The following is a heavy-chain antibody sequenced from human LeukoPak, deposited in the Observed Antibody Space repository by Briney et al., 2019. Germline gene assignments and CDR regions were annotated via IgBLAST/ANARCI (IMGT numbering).Heavy chain of an antibody. D-gene: IGHD3-16*02. CDR3: AGGVMITFGGVIVV. CDR2: IYYSGST. V-gene: IGHV4-59*01. CDR1: VGSISSYY. Sequence: KPSETLSLTCTVPVGSISSYYWSWIRQPPGKGLEWIGYIYYSGSTNYNPSLKSRVTISVDTSKNQFSLKLSSVTAADTAVYYCAGGVMITFGGVIVVWGQGTLVTVSS. J-gene: IGHJ4*02.